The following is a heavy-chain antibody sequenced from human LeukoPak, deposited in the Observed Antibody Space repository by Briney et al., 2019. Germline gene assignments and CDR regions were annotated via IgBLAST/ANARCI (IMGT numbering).Heavy chain of an antibody. J-gene: IGHJ5*02. D-gene: IGHD6-19*01. Sequence: PSETLSLTCTVSGGSLSGFYWSGIRQSPRLGLEWIGLTYSDGSTMYNPSLTSRVTISVDTSKNQISLRLTSVTAAVTAIYYCARDVVAVPGSDNWFDPWGQGTLVTVSS. CDR1: GGSLSGFY. CDR3: ARDVVAVPGSDNWFDP. V-gene: IGHV4-59*01. CDR2: TYSDGST.